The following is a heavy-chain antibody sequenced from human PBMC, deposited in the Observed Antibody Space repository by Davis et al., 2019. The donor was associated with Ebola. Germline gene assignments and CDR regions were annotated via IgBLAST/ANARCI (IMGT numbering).Heavy chain of an antibody. CDR2: ISYDGSNK. J-gene: IGHJ5*02. CDR1: GFTFSSYA. V-gene: IGHV3-30-3*01. D-gene: IGHD2-15*01. Sequence: GESLKISCAASGFTFSSYAMHWVRQAPGKGLEWVAVISYDGSNKYYADSVKGRFTISRDNSKNTLYLQMNSLRAEDTAVYYCARGGDYCSGGSCYLQPENWFDPWGQGTLVTVSS. CDR3: ARGGDYCSGGSCYLQPENWFDP.